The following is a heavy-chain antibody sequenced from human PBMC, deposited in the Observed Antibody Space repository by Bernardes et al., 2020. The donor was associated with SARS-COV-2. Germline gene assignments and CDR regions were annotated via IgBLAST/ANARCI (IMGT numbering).Heavy chain of an antibody. CDR2: ICSKSGAT. CDR3: ARTFYYDRGGDSLFDF. D-gene: IGHD2-21*01. Sequence: ASVKVSCTASGYTFSDYYTHWLRQAPGQGLEWMGWICSKSGATNHAQKFQGRVHMTRDTSISTDYMELSRLTSDETAVYYWARTFYYDRGGDSLFDFWGQGTPVTVSS. V-gene: IGHV1-2*02. J-gene: IGHJ4*02. CDR1: GYTFSDYY.